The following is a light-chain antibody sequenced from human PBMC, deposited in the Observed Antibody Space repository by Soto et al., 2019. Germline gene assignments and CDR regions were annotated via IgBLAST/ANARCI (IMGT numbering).Light chain of an antibody. CDR2: DVS. CDR1: SRDVGGYNY. V-gene: IGLV2-14*01. J-gene: IGLJ2*01. Sequence: QSALTQPASVSGSPGQSITISFTGTSRDVGGYNYVSWYQQHPGKAPQLMIYDVSNRPSGLSNRFSGSKSGNTASLTISGLQAKDEADYYCSSYTSSSTLVVFGGGTKLTVL. CDR3: SSYTSSSTLVV.